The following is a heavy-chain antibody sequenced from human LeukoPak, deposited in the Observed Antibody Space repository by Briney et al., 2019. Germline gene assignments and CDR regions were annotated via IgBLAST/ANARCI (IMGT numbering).Heavy chain of an antibody. J-gene: IGHJ4*02. CDR3: AREPRWLQLRGIDY. D-gene: IGHD5-24*01. V-gene: IGHV4-34*01. CDR2: INHSGST. CDR1: GGSFSGYY. Sequence: PSETLSLTCAVYGGSFSGYYWSWIRQPPGKGLEWIGEINHSGSTNYNPSLKSRVTISVDTSKNQFSLKLSSVTAADTAVYYCAREPRWLQLRGIDYWGQGTLVTVSS.